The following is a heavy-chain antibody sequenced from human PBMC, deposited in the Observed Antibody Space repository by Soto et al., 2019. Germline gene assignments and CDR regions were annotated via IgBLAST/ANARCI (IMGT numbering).Heavy chain of an antibody. J-gene: IGHJ6*03. D-gene: IGHD1-20*01. V-gene: IGHV1-18*01. CDR2: ISAYNGNT. CDR3: ARDPVTGNHYYYYYMDV. Sequence: VSVKVSCKASGYTFTSYGISWVRQAPGQGLEWMGWISAYNGNTNYAQKLQGRVTMTTDTSTSTAYMELRSLRSDDTAVYYCARDPVTGNHYYYYYMDVWGKGTTVTVSS. CDR1: GYTFTSYG.